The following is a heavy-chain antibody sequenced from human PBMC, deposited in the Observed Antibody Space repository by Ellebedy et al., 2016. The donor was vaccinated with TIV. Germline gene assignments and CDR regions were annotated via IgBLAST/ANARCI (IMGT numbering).Heavy chain of an antibody. D-gene: IGHD3-3*01. CDR2: ISYDGSNK. V-gene: IGHV3-30-3*01. J-gene: IGHJ6*03. CDR3: ARATPYYDFWSGYWTGTPDYYYYYMDV. CDR1: GFTFSSYA. Sequence: GGSLRLXXAASGFTFSSYAMHWVRQAPGKGLEWVAVISYDGSNKYYADSVKGRFTISRDNAKNSLYLQMNSPRDEDTAVYYCARATPYYDFWSGYWTGTPDYYYYYMDVWGKGTTVTVSS.